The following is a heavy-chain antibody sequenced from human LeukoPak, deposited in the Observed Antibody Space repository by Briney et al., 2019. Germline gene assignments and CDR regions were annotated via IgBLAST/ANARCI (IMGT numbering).Heavy chain of an antibody. Sequence: KSGGSLRLSCTASGFTFGDYAMSWFRQAPGKGLEWVGFIRSKAYGGTTEYAASVKGRFTISRDDSKNIAYLQMNSLKTEDTAVYYCTRDGHTAMGSLAGWGQGTLVTVSS. CDR2: IRSKAYGGTT. J-gene: IGHJ4*02. CDR1: GFTFGDYA. D-gene: IGHD5-18*01. V-gene: IGHV3-49*05. CDR3: TRDGHTAMGSLAG.